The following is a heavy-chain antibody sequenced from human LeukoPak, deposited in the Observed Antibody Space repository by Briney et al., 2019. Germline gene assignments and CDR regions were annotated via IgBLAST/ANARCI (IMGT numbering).Heavy chain of an antibody. CDR2: IRNKANNYAT. Sequence: GGSLRLSCAASGFIFSGSTIHWVRQASGKGLEWVGRIRNKANNYATAYAESIKGRFTISRDDSKNTAYLQMNSLKTEDTAVYYCSSTGWFYDYWGQGTLVTVSS. V-gene: IGHV3-73*01. J-gene: IGHJ4*02. CDR1: GFIFSGST. D-gene: IGHD6-19*01. CDR3: SSTGWFYDY.